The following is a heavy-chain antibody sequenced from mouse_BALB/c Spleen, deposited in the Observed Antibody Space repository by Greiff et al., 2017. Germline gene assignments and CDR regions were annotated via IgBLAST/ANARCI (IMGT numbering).Heavy chain of an antibody. J-gene: IGHJ2*01. Sequence: QVQLQQSGAELMKPGASVKISCKATGYTFSSYWIEWVKQRPGHGLEWIGEILPGSGSTNYNEKFKGKATFTADTSSNTAYMQLSSLTSEDSAVYYCARDYGSSYDYCDYGGQGTTLTVSS. CDR1: GYTFSSYW. CDR2: ILPGSGST. CDR3: ARDYGSSYDYCDY. D-gene: IGHD1-1*01. V-gene: IGHV1-9*01.